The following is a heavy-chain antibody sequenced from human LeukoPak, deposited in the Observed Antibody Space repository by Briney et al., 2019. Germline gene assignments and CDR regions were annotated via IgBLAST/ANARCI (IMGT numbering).Heavy chain of an antibody. CDR2: ISGSGGST. CDR1: GFTFSSYA. D-gene: IGHD6-13*01. CDR3: ARALGQQQPVPYFDY. J-gene: IGHJ4*02. V-gene: IGHV3-23*01. Sequence: GGSLRLSCAASGFTFSSYAMSWVRQAPGKGLEWVSAISGSGGSTYYADSVKGRFTISRDNSKNTLYLQMNSLRTEDTAVYYCARALGQQQPVPYFDYWGQGTLVTVSS.